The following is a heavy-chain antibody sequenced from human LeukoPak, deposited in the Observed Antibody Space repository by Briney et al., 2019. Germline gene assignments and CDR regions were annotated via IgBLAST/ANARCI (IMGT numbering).Heavy chain of an antibody. D-gene: IGHD5-18*01. J-gene: IGHJ3*01. V-gene: IGHV4-38-2*01. Sequence: SETLSLTCGVSGGSISSNFYWGWVRQSPGIGLQWIATMYPPLYHGGNTFYSPSLKSRVTMSLDKSQNQFSLKLHSVTATDTAVYYCAISIGYSYGDDAFDVWGPGTGVTVSS. CDR1: GGSISSNFY. CDR3: AISIGYSYGDDAFDV. CDR2: MYPPLYHGGNT.